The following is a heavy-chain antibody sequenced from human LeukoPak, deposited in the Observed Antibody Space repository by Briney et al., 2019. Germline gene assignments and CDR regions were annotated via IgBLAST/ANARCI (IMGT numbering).Heavy chain of an antibody. V-gene: IGHV3-23*01. CDR3: AYSSSTFTWYFDY. J-gene: IGHJ4*02. CDR2: ISTSGDST. D-gene: IGHD2-2*01. CDR1: GFTFADYA. Sequence: GGSLRLSCTASGFTFADYAMNWFRQAPGKGLEWVSAISTSGDSTYYADSVKGRFTISRDNSKNTLYLQMNSLRAEDTAVYSCAYSSSTFTWYFDYWGQGTLVTVSS.